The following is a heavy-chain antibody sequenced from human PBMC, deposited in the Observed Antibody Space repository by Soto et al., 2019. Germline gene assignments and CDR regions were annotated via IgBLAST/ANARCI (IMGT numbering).Heavy chain of an antibody. J-gene: IGHJ6*02. CDR1: GGTFSSYA. Sequence: SVKVSCKASGGTFSSYAISWVRQAPGQGLEWMGGIIPIFGTANYAQKFQGRVTITADESTSTAYMELSSLRSEDTAVYYCARVITEISSGWYPIYYYYGMDVWGQGTTVTSP. CDR2: IIPIFGTA. V-gene: IGHV1-69*13. CDR3: ARVITEISSGWYPIYYYYGMDV. D-gene: IGHD6-19*01.